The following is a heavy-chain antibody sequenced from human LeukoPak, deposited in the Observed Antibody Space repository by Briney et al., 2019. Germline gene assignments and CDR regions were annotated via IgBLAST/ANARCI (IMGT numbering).Heavy chain of an antibody. Sequence: PSETLSLTCTVSGGSISSYYWSWIRQPPGKGLEWIGYIYYSGSTNYNPSLKSRVTISVDTSKNQFSLKLSSVTAADTAVYYRARDKTIFGVVTHYNWFDPWGQGTLVTVSS. CDR3: ARDKTIFGVVTHYNWFDP. V-gene: IGHV4-59*12. D-gene: IGHD3-3*01. CDR1: GGSISSYY. CDR2: IYYSGST. J-gene: IGHJ5*02.